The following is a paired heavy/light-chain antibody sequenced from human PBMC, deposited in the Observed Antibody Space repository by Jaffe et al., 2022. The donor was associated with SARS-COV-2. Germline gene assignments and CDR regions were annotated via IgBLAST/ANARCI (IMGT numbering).Light chain of an antibody. CDR1: SSDIGSYNR. CDR3: SSYTSISTLV. V-gene: IGLV2-18*02. Sequence: QSALTQPPSVSGSPGQAVTISCTGTSSDIGSYNRVSWYQQPPGTVPKLIIYEVSNRPSGVPDRFSGSKSGNTASLTISGLQAEDEADYYCSSYTSISTLVFGGGTKLTVL. CDR2: EVS. J-gene: IGLJ3*02.
Heavy chain of an antibody. D-gene: IGHD6-19*01. CDR2: IYWDDNK. V-gene: IGHV2-5*02. J-gene: IGHJ4*02. CDR3: AHSIGWYFVFDY. Sequence: QITLRESGPTLVKPTQTLTLTCTFSGFSLSTSGVGVAWIRQPPGKALEWLALIYWDDNKRYSPSLKSRLTITKDTSKNQVVLTMTKVDPVDTATYYCAHSIGWYFVFDYWGQGTLVAVSS. CDR1: GFSLSTSGVG.